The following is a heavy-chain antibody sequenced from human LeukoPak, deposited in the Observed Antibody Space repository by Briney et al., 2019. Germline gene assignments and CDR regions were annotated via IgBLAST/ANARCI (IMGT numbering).Heavy chain of an antibody. CDR2: ISSSSSYI. Sequence: AGGSLRLSCAASGFTFSSYSMNWVRQAPGKGLEWVSSISSSSSYIYYADSVKGRFTISRDNAKNSLYLQMNSLRAEGTAVYYCARDHGVGGFDPWGQGTLVTVSS. D-gene: IGHD3-3*01. J-gene: IGHJ5*02. CDR1: GFTFSSYS. CDR3: ARDHGVGGFDP. V-gene: IGHV3-21*01.